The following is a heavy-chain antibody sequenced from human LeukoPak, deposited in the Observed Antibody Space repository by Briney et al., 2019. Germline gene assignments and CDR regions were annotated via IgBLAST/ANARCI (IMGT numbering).Heavy chain of an antibody. CDR2: ISSSSSYI. J-gene: IGHJ4*02. D-gene: IGHD3-10*01. CDR3: ARDSIVYYGSGSYPYYFDY. CDR1: GFTFSTYD. Sequence: GGSLRLSCAASGFTFSTYDISWVRQAPGQGLEWVSSISSSSSYIYYADSVKGRFTISRDNAKNSLYLQMNSLRAEDTAVYYCARDSIVYYGSGSYPYYFDYWGQGTLVTVSS. V-gene: IGHV3-21*01.